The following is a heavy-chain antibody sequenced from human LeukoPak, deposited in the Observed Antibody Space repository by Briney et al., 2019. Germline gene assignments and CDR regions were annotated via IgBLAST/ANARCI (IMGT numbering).Heavy chain of an antibody. CDR3: ARDRAGSSYSSGWYRKFDY. J-gene: IGHJ4*02. CDR1: GYTFTGYY. CDR2: TNPNSGGT. Sequence: GASVKVSCKASGYTFTGYYMHWVRQAPGQGLEWMGWTNPNSGGTNYAQKFQGRVTMTRDTSISTAYMELSRLRSDDTAVYYCARDRAGSSYSSGWYRKFDYWGQGTLVTVSS. V-gene: IGHV1-2*02. D-gene: IGHD6-19*01.